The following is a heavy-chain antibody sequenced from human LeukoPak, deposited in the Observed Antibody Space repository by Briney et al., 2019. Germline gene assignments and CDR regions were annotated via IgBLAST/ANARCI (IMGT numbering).Heavy chain of an antibody. V-gene: IGHV4-59*01. CDR3: ARDTSGSYYRSLAFDI. CDR2: IYYSGST. J-gene: IGHJ3*02. Sequence: SETLSLTCAVYGGSFSGYCWSWIRQPPGKGLEWIGYIYYSGSTNYNPSLKSRVTISVDTSKNQFSLKLSSVTAADTAVYYCARDTSGSYYRSLAFDIWGQGTMVTVSS. CDR1: GGSFSGYC. D-gene: IGHD1-26*01.